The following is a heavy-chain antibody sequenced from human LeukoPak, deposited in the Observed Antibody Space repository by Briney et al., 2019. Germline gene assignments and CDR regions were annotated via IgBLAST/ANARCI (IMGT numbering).Heavy chain of an antibody. CDR3: ARARRGTALDAFDI. Sequence: GGSLRLSCAASGFTFSDYYMSWIRQAPGKGLEWVSYISSSGSTIYYADSVKGRFTISRDNAKSSLYLQMNSLRAEDTAVYYCARARRGTALDAFDIWGQGTMVTVSS. CDR1: GFTFSDYY. V-gene: IGHV3-11*04. CDR2: ISSSGSTI. J-gene: IGHJ3*02. D-gene: IGHD3-16*01.